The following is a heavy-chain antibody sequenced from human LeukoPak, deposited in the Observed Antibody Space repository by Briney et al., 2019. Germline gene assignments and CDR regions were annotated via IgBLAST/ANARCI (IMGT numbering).Heavy chain of an antibody. Sequence: TSSETLSLTCAAYGVSFSGYSRSWLRQAPGKGLEWLGGINHSGSTNYNPSLKSRVTISVDTSKNQFSLKLSSVTAADTAVYYCAREPSGHYYFDYWGQGPLVTVSS. CDR1: GVSFSGYS. CDR3: AREPSGHYYFDY. CDR2: INHSGST. V-gene: IGHV4-34*01. J-gene: IGHJ4*02. D-gene: IGHD3-22*01.